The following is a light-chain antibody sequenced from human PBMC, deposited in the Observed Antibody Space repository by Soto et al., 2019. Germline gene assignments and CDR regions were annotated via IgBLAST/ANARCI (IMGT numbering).Light chain of an antibody. Sequence: QSALTQPASVSGSLGQSITISCTGTTSDIGAYDRVSWYQQHPGKAPKLMISDVSFRASGVSNRFSGSKSGNTASLTISGLQAVDEGDYYCSSYTNTDSWVFGGGTKLTVL. V-gene: IGLV2-14*01. CDR1: TSDIGAYDR. CDR2: DVS. CDR3: SSYTNTDSWV. J-gene: IGLJ3*02.